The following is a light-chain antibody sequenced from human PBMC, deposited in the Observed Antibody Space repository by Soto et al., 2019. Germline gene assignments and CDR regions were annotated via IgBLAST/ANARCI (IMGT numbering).Light chain of an antibody. Sequence: QLVLTQSPSASASLGDSVKLTCTLSSWHSNYGIAWHQQQSEKGTRYLMKLNSDGSHSKGDGIPGRFSGSSSGAERYLTISRLQYEDEADYYCQTWGSGIVVFGGGTKLTVL. V-gene: IGLV4-69*01. CDR2: LNSDGSH. J-gene: IGLJ2*01. CDR3: QTWGSGIVV. CDR1: SWHSNYG.